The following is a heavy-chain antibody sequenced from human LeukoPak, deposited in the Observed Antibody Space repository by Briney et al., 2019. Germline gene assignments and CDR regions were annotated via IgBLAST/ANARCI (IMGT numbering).Heavy chain of an antibody. Sequence: SETLSLTCTVSGGSISSYYWSWIRQPPGKGLEWIGYIYYSGSTNCNPSLKSRVTISVDTSKTQFSLKLSSVTAADTAVYYCARHLRGYAYYYSMDVWGQGTTVTVSS. CDR3: ARHLRGYAYYYSMDV. V-gene: IGHV4-59*08. D-gene: IGHD5-18*01. CDR1: GGSISSYY. J-gene: IGHJ6*02. CDR2: IYYSGST.